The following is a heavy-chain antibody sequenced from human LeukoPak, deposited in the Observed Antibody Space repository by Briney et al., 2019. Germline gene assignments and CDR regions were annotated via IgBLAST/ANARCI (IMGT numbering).Heavy chain of an antibody. V-gene: IGHV1-8*01. CDR1: GYTFTSYD. J-gene: IGHJ6*02. CDR2: MNPNSGNT. CDR3: ARAISPDEYYYGSDYYGMDV. Sequence: ASVKVSCKASGYTFTSYDINWVRQATGQGLEWMGWMNPNSGNTGYAQKFQGRVTMTRNTSKSTAYMELSSLRSEDTAVYYCARAISPDEYYYGSDYYGMDVWGQGTTVTVSS. D-gene: IGHD3-10*01.